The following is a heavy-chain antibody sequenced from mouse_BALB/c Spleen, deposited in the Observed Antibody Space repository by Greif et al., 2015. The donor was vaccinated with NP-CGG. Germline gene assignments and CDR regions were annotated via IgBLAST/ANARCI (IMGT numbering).Heavy chain of an antibody. D-gene: IGHD4-1*01. V-gene: IGHV1-84*02. CDR1: GYTFTDYY. J-gene: IGHJ4*01. CDR2: IYPGSGNT. Sequence: QVQLQQPGPELVKPGASVKISCKASGYTFTDYYINWVKQKPGQGLEWIGWIYPGSGNTKYNEKFKGKATLTVDTSSSTVYMQLSSLTSEGTAVYFCARRTGTEAMDYWGQGTSVTVSS. CDR3: ARRTGTEAMDY.